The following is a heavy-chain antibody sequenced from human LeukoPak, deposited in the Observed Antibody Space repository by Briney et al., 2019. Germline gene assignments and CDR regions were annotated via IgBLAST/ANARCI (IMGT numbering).Heavy chain of an antibody. CDR2: ISNSGGST. V-gene: IGHV3-23*01. J-gene: IGHJ4*02. D-gene: IGHD2-2*03. CDR3: AKDGYVSWAYQLSHFDY. Sequence: PGGSLRLSCAASAFTFSSYTMSWVRQAPGKGLEWVSAISNSGGSTYYADSVKGRFTISRDNFKNTLYLQMNSLRAEDTAVYYCAKDGYVSWAYQLSHFDYWGQGTLVTVSS. CDR1: AFTFSSYT.